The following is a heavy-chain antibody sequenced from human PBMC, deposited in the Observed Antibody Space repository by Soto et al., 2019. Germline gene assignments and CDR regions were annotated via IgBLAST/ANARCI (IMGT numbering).Heavy chain of an antibody. D-gene: IGHD1-1*01. CDR1: GGSFSGYY. V-gene: IGHV4-34*01. J-gene: IGHJ6*03. CDR3: ARGRYNWNANYYYYYYMDV. Sequence: QVQLQQWGAGLLKPSETLSLTCAVYGGSFSGYYWSWIRQPPGKGLEWIGEINHSGSTNYNPSLKSRVTISVDTSKNQFSLKLSSVTAAATAVYYCARGRYNWNANYYYYYYMDVWGKGTTVTVSS. CDR2: INHSGST.